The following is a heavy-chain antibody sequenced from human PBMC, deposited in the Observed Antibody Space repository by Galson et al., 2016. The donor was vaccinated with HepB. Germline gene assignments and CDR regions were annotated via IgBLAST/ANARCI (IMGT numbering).Heavy chain of an antibody. J-gene: IGHJ6*02. CDR1: EFTFSSYG. CDR2: IWYDGSNK. CDR3: ARNLRPPGYYGMDV. V-gene: IGHV3-33*01. D-gene: IGHD6-25*01. Sequence: SLRLSCAASEFTFSSYGMHWVRQAPGKGLEWVEVIWYDGSNKYYADSVKGRFTISRDNSKNTLYLQMNSLRAEDTAVYYCARNLRPPGYYGMDVWGQGTTVTVSS.